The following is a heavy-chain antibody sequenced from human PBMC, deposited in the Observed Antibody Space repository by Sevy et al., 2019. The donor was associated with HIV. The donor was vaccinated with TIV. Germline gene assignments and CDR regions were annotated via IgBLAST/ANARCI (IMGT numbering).Heavy chain of an antibody. CDR3: ARVGKDIVVVPAAAPYYYYGMDV. D-gene: IGHD2-2*01. J-gene: IGHJ6*02. Sequence: SENLSLTCAVYGGSFSGYYWSWIRQPPGKGLEWIEEINHSGSTNYNPSIKSRVTISVVTSKNQCSLKLSSVTAAATAVYYCARVGKDIVVVPAAAPYYYYGMDVWGQGTTVTVSS. CDR1: GGSFSGYY. CDR2: INHSGST. V-gene: IGHV4-34*01.